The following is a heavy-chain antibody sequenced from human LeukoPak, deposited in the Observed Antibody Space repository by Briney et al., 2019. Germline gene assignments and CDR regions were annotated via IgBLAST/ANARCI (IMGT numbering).Heavy chain of an antibody. Sequence: GGSLRLSCAASRFTVSSNYMSWVRQAPGKGLEWVSVIYSGGSTYYADSVKGRFTISRDNSKNTLYLQMNSLRAEDTAVYYCARGPRYSXGFSCFDYWGQGTLVTVSS. D-gene: IGHD5-18*01. CDR2: IYSGGST. V-gene: IGHV3-66*01. CDR1: RFTVSSNY. CDR3: ARGPRYSXGFSCFDY. J-gene: IGHJ4*02.